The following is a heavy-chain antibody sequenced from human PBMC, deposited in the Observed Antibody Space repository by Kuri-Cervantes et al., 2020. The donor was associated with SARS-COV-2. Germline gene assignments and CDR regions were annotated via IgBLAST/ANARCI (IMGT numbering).Heavy chain of an antibody. V-gene: IGHV3-21*01. CDR3: ASLIAPGESSGSGWNDY. D-gene: IGHD6-19*01. J-gene: IGHJ4*02. Sequence: GGSLRLSCAASGLPFNFNSYSMNWVRQAPGKGLEWVSSISRSSYIFYADSVKGRFTISRDNAKNSLYLQMNSLRAEDTAVYYCASLIAPGESSGSGWNDYWGQGTLVTVSS. CDR1: GLPFNFNSYS. CDR2: ISRSSYI.